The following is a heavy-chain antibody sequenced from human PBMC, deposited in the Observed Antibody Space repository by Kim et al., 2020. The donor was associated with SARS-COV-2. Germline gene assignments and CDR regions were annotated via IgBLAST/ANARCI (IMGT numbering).Heavy chain of an antibody. V-gene: IGHV3-64D*06. J-gene: IGHJ4*02. CDR1: GFTFSSYA. CDR2: ISSNGGNT. CDR3: VKVIAVAGSCGYFGS. D-gene: IGHD6-19*01. Sequence: GGSLRLSCSASGFTFSSYAMHWVRQAPGKRLEYVSAISSNGGNTYYADSVKGRFTISRDNSKNTLYLQMSSLGAEDTAVYYCVKVIAVAGSCGYFGSWGQRSLVTLSS.